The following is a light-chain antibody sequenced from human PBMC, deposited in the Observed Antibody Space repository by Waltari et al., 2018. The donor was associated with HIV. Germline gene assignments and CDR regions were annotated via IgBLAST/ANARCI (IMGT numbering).Light chain of an antibody. CDR1: SSNIGAGYD. V-gene: IGLV1-40*01. J-gene: IGLJ1*01. Sequence: QSVLTPPPSVSGAPGQRVPIPCTGSSSNIGAGYDCHWYQQLPGAAPKLLIYGNSNRPSGVPDRFSGSKSGTSASLAITGLQAEDEADYYCQSYDSSLSGHYVFGTGTKVTVL. CDR3: QSYDSSLSGHYV. CDR2: GNS.